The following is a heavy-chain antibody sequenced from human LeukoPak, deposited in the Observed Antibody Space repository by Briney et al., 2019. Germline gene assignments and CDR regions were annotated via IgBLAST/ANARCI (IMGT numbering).Heavy chain of an antibody. CDR2: IKQDGSEK. V-gene: IGHV3-7*03. D-gene: IGHD2-21*01. J-gene: IGHJ6*02. CDR1: GFPFSSYW. Sequence: GGSLRLSCAASGFPFSSYWMSWVRQAPGKGLEWVANIKQDGSEKYYVDSVKGRFTISRDNAKNSLYLQMNSLRPEDTALYYCAKVFAIGYYYYGMDVWGQGTTVTVSS. CDR3: AKVFAIGYYYYGMDV.